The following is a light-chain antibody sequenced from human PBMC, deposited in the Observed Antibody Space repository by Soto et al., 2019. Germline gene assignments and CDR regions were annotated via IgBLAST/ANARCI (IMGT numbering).Light chain of an antibody. CDR3: QQYNQWPWT. Sequence: EIVMTQSPATLFLSPVDRATLSCRASQTIDNTLAWYQRKPGQAPRLLIYDASTRATGVPARFSGSGSGTDFTLTITRLEPEDFAVYYCQQYNQWPWTFGPGTKVDIK. CDR2: DAS. V-gene: IGKV3-15*01. CDR1: QTIDNT. J-gene: IGKJ1*01.